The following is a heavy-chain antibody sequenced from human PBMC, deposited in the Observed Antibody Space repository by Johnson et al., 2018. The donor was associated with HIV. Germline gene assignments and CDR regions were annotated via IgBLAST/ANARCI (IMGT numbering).Heavy chain of an antibody. D-gene: IGHD4/OR15-4a*01. CDR2: ISYNGTNT. Sequence: VQLVESGGGVVQPGRSLRLSCVASGFTFSSYGMHWVRQTPGKGLEWVAVISYNGTNTWYADYVKGRFTISRDNAKNSLFLQMNSLRAEDTAVYYCARVGANFDAFDIWGQGTMVTVSS. V-gene: IGHV3-30*03. CDR3: ARVGANFDAFDI. CDR1: GFTFSSYG. J-gene: IGHJ3*02.